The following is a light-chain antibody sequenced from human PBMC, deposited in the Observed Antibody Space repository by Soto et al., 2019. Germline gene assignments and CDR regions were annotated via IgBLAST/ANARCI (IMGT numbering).Light chain of an antibody. CDR2: KAS. CDR1: QSIGSF. Sequence: DIRMTQSPSTLSASVGDRVTITCRASQSIGSFLAWYQQKPGKTPKLLIYKASILRGGVPSRFSGSGSGTEFTLTISSLQPDDFATYYCQQYESYWTFGQGTKVDMK. CDR3: QQYESYWT. V-gene: IGKV1-5*03. J-gene: IGKJ1*01.